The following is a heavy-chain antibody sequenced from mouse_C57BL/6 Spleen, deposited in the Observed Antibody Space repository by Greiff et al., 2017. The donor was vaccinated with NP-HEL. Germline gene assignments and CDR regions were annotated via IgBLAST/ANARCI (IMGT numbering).Heavy chain of an antibody. D-gene: IGHD1-1*01. CDR2: IHPNSGST. J-gene: IGHJ4*01. CDR1: GYTFTSYW. CDR3: ARGPHYGSSYHAMDY. Sequence: QVQLQQPGAELVKPGASVKLSCKASGYTFTSYWMHWVKQRPGQGLEWIGMIHPNSGSTNYNEKFKSKATLTVDKSSSTAYMQLSSLTSEDSAVYYCARGPHYGSSYHAMDYWGQGTSVTVSS. V-gene: IGHV1-64*01.